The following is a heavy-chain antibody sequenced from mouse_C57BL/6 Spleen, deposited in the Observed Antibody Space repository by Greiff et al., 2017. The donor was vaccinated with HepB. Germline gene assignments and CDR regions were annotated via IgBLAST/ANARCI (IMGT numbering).Heavy chain of an antibody. Sequence: EVQLQQSGPELVKPGASVKISCKASGYSFTGYYMNWVKQSPEKSLEWIGEINPSTGGTTYNQKFKAKATLTVDKSSSTAYMQLKSLTSEDSAVYYWARRGGITTVVNYWGQGTTLTVSS. CDR2: INPSTGGT. CDR1: GYSFTGYY. D-gene: IGHD1-1*01. J-gene: IGHJ2*01. V-gene: IGHV1-42*01. CDR3: ARRGGITTVVNY.